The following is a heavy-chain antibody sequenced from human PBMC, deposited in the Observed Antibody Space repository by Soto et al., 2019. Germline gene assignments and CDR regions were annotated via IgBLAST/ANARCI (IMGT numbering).Heavy chain of an antibody. V-gene: IGHV3-23*01. CDR2: ISGSGGST. Sequence: EVQLLESGGGLVQPGGSLRLSCAASGFTFSSYAMSWVRQAPGKGLEWVSAISGSGGSTYYADSVKGRFTISRDNSKNTLYLQMNSLRAEDTAVYYCAKDRITTIVVVITFDYWGQGTLVTVSS. D-gene: IGHD3-22*01. J-gene: IGHJ4*02. CDR3: AKDRITTIVVVITFDY. CDR1: GFTFSSYA.